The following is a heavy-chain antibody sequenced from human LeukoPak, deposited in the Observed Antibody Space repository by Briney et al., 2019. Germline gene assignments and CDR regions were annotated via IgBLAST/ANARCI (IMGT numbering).Heavy chain of an antibody. Sequence: SETLSLTCTVSGGSISSYYWSWIRQPPGKGLEWIGYIYYSGSTNYSPSLKSRVTISVDTSKNQFSLKLSSVTAADTAVYYCARGGIYGDYDWFDPWGQGTLVTVSS. CDR3: ARGGIYGDYDWFDP. D-gene: IGHD4-17*01. CDR1: GGSISSYY. CDR2: IYYSGST. V-gene: IGHV4-59*08. J-gene: IGHJ5*02.